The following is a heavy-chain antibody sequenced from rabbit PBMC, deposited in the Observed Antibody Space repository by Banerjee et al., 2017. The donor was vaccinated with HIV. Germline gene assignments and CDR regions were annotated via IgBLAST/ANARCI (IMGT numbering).Heavy chain of an antibody. CDR1: GFSFSSSYY. V-gene: IGHV1S40*01. Sequence: QSLEESGGDLVKPGASLTLTCTASGFSFSSSYYMCWVRQAPGKGLEWIACIYVGSSGSTYYASWAKGRFTISKTSSTTVTLQMTSLTAADTATYFCARAVSGYTFNLWGPGTLVTVS. J-gene: IGHJ4*01. CDR2: IYVGSSGST. CDR3: ARAVSGYTFNL. D-gene: IGHD1-1*01.